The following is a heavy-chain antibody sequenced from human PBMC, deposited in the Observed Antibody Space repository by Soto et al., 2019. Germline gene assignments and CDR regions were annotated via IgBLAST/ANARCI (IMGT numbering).Heavy chain of an antibody. CDR1: GGSISSYY. V-gene: IGHV4-59*01. CDR3: ARDPGVKYYYGMDV. J-gene: IGHJ6*02. D-gene: IGHD2-21*01. Sequence: SETLSLTCTVSGGSISSYYWSWIRQPPGKGLEWIGYIYYSGSTNYNPSLKSRVTISVDTSKNQFSLKLSSVTAADTAVYYCARDPGVKYYYGMDVWGQGTTVTVSS. CDR2: IYYSGST.